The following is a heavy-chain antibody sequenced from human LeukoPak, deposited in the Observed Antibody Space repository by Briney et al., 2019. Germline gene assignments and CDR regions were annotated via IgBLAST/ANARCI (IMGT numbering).Heavy chain of an antibody. CDR3: ARDWEDYYDMLTGYYRVYDAFDI. Sequence: GGSLRLSCVASGFTFSSRDWMTWVRQAPGKVLEGVANIKQDGSEKNYVDSVKGRFTISRENAKNSVGLQMNSLRVDDTAVYYCARDWEDYYDMLTGYYRVYDAFDIWGQGTMVTVSS. CDR1: GFTFSSRDW. V-gene: IGHV3-7*01. J-gene: IGHJ3*02. CDR2: IKQDGSEK. D-gene: IGHD3-9*01.